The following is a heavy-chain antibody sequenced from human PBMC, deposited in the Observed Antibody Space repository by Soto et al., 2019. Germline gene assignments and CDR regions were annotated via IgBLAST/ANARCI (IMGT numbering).Heavy chain of an antibody. CDR1: GFTFSSYG. J-gene: IGHJ6*02. Sequence: PGGSLRLSCAASGFTFSSYGMHWVRQAPGKGLEWVAVISYDGSNKYYADSVKGRFTISRDNSKNTLYLQMNSLRAEDTAVYYCAKGAGYSSGWSDGYYYGMDVWGQGTTVTVSS. V-gene: IGHV3-30*18. D-gene: IGHD6-19*01. CDR2: ISYDGSNK. CDR3: AKGAGYSSGWSDGYYYGMDV.